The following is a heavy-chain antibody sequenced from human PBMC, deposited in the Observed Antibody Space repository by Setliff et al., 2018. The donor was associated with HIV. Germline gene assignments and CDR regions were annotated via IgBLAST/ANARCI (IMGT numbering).Heavy chain of an antibody. CDR3: ARRGIAAAGSDS. J-gene: IGHJ4*02. CDR2: ITPSGST. CDR1: GGSLSGFY. D-gene: IGHD6-13*01. Sequence: LSLTCAVSGGSLSGFYWNWIRQPPGKGLEWIGEITPSGSTNYNPSLKSRVTISVEKSKNQVSLKLPSVTAADTAVYYCARRGIAAAGSDSWGQGTLVTVSS. V-gene: IGHV4-34*01.